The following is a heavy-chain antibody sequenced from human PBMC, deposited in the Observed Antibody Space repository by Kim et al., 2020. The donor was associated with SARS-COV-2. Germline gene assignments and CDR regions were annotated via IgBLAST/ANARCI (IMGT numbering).Heavy chain of an antibody. CDR1: GFTISSYS. Sequence: GGSLRLSCAASGFTISSYSMNWVRQAPGKGLEWVSSISSSSSYIYYADSVKGRFTISRDNAKNSLYLQMNSLRAEDTAVYYCARWSHDFWSGNRAGLYYYYGMHVWGQGTTVTVSS. J-gene: IGHJ6*02. CDR2: ISSSSSYI. V-gene: IGHV3-21*01. CDR3: ARWSHDFWSGNRAGLYYYYGMHV. D-gene: IGHD3-3*01.